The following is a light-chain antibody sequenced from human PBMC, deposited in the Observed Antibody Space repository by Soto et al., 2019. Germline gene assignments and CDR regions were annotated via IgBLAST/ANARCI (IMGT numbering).Light chain of an antibody. CDR1: QTISTH. J-gene: IGKJ2*01. CDR3: QQSLTIPYT. V-gene: IGKV1-39*01. CDR2: AAS. Sequence: DIQMTQSPSSLSASVGARVTITCRASQTISTHLNWYQQKPGKAPKLLIYAASTLQSGVPSMFSGSGSGTDFTLTINSLQPVDFAAYYCQQSLTIPYTFGQGTKLEIK.